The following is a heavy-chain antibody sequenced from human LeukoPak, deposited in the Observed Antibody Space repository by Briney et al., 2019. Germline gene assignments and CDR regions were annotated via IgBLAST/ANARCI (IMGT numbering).Heavy chain of an antibody. J-gene: IGHJ4*02. CDR2: ISWNSGSI. V-gene: IGHV3-9*03. CDR1: GFTFDDYA. Sequence: GGSLRLSCAASGFTFDDYAMHWVRQAPGKGLEWVSGISWNSGSIGYADSVKGRFTISRGNAKNSLYLQMNSLRAEDMALYYCAKAVSYDCSSTSCYFDYWGQGTLVTVSS. CDR3: AKAVSYDCSSTSCYFDY. D-gene: IGHD2-2*01.